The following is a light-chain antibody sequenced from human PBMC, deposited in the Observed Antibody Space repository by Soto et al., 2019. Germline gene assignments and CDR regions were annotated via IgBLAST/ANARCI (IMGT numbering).Light chain of an antibody. CDR1: SSDVGGYSY. CDR3: SSYTSNSTQI. CDR2: EVS. J-gene: IGLJ1*01. Sequence: QSALTQPASVSGSPGQSITISCTGTSSDVGGYSYVSWYQQHPGKAPKLMIYEVSNRPSGVSNRFSGSKSGNTASLTISGLQAEDEADYYCSSYTSNSTQIFGTGTKVTVL. V-gene: IGLV2-14*01.